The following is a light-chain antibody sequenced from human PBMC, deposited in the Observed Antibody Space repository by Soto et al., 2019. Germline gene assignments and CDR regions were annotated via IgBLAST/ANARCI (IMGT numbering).Light chain of an antibody. CDR1: SNDVGRYIH. CDR2: DVS. CDR3: CSFAGNPYV. Sequence: QSALTQPRSVSGSPGQSVTLSCTGTSNDVGRYIHVSWYQQHPGKAPKLMIYDVSKRPSGVPDRFSGSKTGNTASLTISGLQSEDEADYYCCSFAGNPYVFGTGTKVTVL. J-gene: IGLJ1*01. V-gene: IGLV2-11*01.